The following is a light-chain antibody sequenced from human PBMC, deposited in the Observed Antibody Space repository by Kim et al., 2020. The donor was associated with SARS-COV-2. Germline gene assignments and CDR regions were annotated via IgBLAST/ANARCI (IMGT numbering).Light chain of an antibody. J-gene: IGKJ2*01. Sequence: SVSPGDTATLSCRANQSVSRNLDWYQQKPGQAPRLLIYGASTRASGMPARFSGSGSGTEFTLTISSLQSEDFAVYYCQQYDNWPYTFGQGTKLEI. V-gene: IGKV3-15*01. CDR2: GAS. CDR1: QSVSRN. CDR3: QQYDNWPYT.